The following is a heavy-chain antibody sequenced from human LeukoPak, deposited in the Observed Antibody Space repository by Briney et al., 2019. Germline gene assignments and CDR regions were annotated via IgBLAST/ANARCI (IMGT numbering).Heavy chain of an antibody. CDR3: AREGRIGSGYYPLFDY. Sequence: PSETLSLTCAVSGGSISSGGYSWSWIRQPPGKGLEWIGYIYHSGSTYYNPSLKSRVTISVDRSKNQFSLKLSSVTAADTAVYYRAREGRIGSGYYPLFDYWGQGTLVTVSS. D-gene: IGHD3-22*01. J-gene: IGHJ4*02. CDR1: GGSISSGGYS. CDR2: IYHSGST. V-gene: IGHV4-30-2*01.